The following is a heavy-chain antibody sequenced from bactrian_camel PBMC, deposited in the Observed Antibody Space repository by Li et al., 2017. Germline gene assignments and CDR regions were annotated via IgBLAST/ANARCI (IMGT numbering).Heavy chain of an antibody. CDR3: AADWGNYYAPEAFGL. V-gene: IGHV3S60*01. Sequence: HVQLVESGGGFVQPGGSLRLSCTASKFNYNMGWFRMVPGKEREDVACIGESVSYADSVKGRFAISRDNAKNTLYLQMNSLKPEDTALYYCAADWGNYYAPEAFGLWGRGTQVTVS. CDR2: IGESV. J-gene: IGHJ6*01. D-gene: IGHD5*01. CDR1: KFNYN.